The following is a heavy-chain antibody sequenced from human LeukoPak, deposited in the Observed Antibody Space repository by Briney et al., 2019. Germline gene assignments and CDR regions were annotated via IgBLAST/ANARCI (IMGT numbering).Heavy chain of an antibody. D-gene: IGHD5-18*01. J-gene: IGHJ3*02. Sequence: GGSLRLSCAASGFTFSSHAMSWARQAPGKGLEWVSGITGSGGSTYYADPVKGRFTISRDNSKNTLYLQMNSLRAEDTAVYYCAKRSADAAMAKGAFDIWGQGTMVTVSS. CDR2: ITGSGGST. CDR1: GFTFSSHA. CDR3: AKRSADAAMAKGAFDI. V-gene: IGHV3-23*01.